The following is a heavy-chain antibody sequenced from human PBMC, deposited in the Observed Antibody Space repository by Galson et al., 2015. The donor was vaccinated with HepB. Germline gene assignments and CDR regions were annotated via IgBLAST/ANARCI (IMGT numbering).Heavy chain of an antibody. CDR1: GFTFSSYD. J-gene: IGHJ4*02. Sequence: LRLSCAASGFTFSSYDMHWVRQATGKGLEWVSAIGTAGDPYYPGSVKGRFTISRENAKNSLYLQMNSLRAGDTAVYYCARGGWFGELFPFDYWGQGTLVTVSS. D-gene: IGHD3-10*01. CDR2: IGTAGDP. V-gene: IGHV3-13*05. CDR3: ARGGWFGELFPFDY.